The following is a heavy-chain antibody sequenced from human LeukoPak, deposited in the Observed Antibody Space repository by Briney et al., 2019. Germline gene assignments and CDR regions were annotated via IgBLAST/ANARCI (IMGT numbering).Heavy chain of an antibody. CDR2: IKSKTDGGTT. V-gene: IGHV3-15*01. D-gene: IGHD1-26*01. Sequence: GGSLRLSCAASGFTFSNAWMSWVRQAPGKGLEWVGRIKSKTDGGTTDYAAPVKGRFTISRDDSKNTLYLQMNSLKTEDTAVYYCTTDHEWELPGHRDYWGQGTLVTVSS. J-gene: IGHJ4*02. CDR3: TTDHEWELPGHRDY. CDR1: GFTFSNAW.